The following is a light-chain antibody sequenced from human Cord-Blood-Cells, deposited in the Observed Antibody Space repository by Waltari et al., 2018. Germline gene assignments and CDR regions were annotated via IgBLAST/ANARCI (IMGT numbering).Light chain of an antibody. CDR1: SSAVGSSNL. V-gene: IGLV2-23*01. J-gene: IGLJ3*02. CDR3: CSYAGSSTLV. CDR2: EGS. Sequence: QSALTHPPPVSGAPGQSITISCTGTSSAVGSSNLVRWYQQPPGKAPKLMIYEGSKRPSGVSNRFSGSKSGNTASLTISGLQAEDEADYYCCSYAGSSTLVFGGGTKLTVL.